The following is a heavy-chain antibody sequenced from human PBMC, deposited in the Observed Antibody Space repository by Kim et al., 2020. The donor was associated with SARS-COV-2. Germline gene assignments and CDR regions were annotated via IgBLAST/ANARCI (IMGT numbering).Heavy chain of an antibody. D-gene: IGHD2-15*01. Sequence: GGSLRLSCAASGFTFSGSAMHWVRQASGKGLEWVGRIRSKANSYATAYAASVKGRFTISRDDSKNTAYLQMNSLKTEDTAVYYCTAVVVVASRRDVWGQGTTVTVSS. J-gene: IGHJ6*02. CDR3: TAVVVVASRRDV. V-gene: IGHV3-73*01. CDR1: GFTFSGSA. CDR2: IRSKANSYAT.